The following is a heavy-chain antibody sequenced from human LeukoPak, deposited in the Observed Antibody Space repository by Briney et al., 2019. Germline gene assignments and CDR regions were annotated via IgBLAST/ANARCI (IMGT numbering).Heavy chain of an antibody. J-gene: IGHJ4*02. CDR3: AKDLDTAMDY. D-gene: IGHD5-18*01. V-gene: IGHV3-30*18. CDR1: GFTFRNHG. Sequence: LPGGSLRLSCAASGFTFRNHGTPWVRQAPGRGLEWVAIISYDGNEKYYADSVKGRFTISRDNSKNMLFLQMSNLRAEDTALYYCAKDLDTAMDYWGQGILVTVSS. CDR2: ISYDGNEK.